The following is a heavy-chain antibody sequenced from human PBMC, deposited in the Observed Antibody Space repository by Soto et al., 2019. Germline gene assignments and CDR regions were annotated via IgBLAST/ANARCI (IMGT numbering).Heavy chain of an antibody. J-gene: IGHJ4*02. V-gene: IGHV3-33*01. CDR2: IWYDGSNK. CDR1: GFTFSSYG. D-gene: IGHD5-12*01. Sequence: QVQLVESGGGVVQPGRSLRLSCAASGFTFSSYGMHWVRQAPGKGLEWVAVIWYDGSNKYYADSVKGRFTISRDNSKNTLYLQRNSLRAEDTAVYYCARDQVAMVNYYFDYWGQGTLVTVSS. CDR3: ARDQVAMVNYYFDY.